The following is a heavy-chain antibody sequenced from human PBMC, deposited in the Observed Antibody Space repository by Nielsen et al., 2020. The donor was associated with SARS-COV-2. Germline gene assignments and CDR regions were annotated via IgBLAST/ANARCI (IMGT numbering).Heavy chain of an antibody. V-gene: IGHV3-7*03. CDR1: GFTFSSYW. CDR3: ARDYSFLSWSGYYYFDY. J-gene: IGHJ4*02. D-gene: IGHD3-3*01. Sequence: GESLKISCAASGFTFSSYWMSWVRQAPGKGLEWVANIKQDGSEKYYVDSVKGRFTISRDNAKNPLYLQMNSLRAEDTAVYYCARDYSFLSWSGYYYFDYWGQGTLVTVSS. CDR2: IKQDGSEK.